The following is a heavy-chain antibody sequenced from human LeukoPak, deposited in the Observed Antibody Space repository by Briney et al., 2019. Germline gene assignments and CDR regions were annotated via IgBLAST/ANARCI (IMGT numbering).Heavy chain of an antibody. V-gene: IGHV3-9*01. Sequence: PGGSLRLSCAASGFTFDDYAMHWVREAPGKGLEWVSGISWNSGSIGYADSVKGRFTISRDNAKNSLYLQMNSLRAEDTALYYCAKGIAARRTAADLLGDYFDYWGEGTLVTVSS. CDR2: ISWNSGSI. CDR3: AKGIAARRTAADLLGDYFDY. D-gene: IGHD6-6*01. J-gene: IGHJ4*02. CDR1: GFTFDDYA.